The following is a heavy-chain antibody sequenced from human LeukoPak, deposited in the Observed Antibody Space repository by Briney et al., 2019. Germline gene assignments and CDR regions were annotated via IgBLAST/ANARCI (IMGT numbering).Heavy chain of an antibody. CDR2: ISSGDVDT. CDR1: GFPFGRNS. V-gene: IGHV3-23*01. J-gene: IGHJ4*02. CDR3: AKPSKYGNFFDY. D-gene: IGHD2-2*01. Sequence: GGSLRLSCAVSGFPFGRNSMSWVRKAPGKGLEWISAISSGDVDTFYADSVQGRFIVSRDISKNTLYLQMDSLRADDTAVYYCAKPSKYGNFFDYWGQGTLVTVSS.